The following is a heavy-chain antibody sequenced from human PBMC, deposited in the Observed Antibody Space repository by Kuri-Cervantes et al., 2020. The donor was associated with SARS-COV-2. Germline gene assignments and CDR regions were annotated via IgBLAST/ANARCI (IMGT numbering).Heavy chain of an antibody. CDR2: ISSSGGST. CDR3: AKDGFLSRGVVGATAIY. Sequence: GESLKISCAASGFTFDDYAMHWVRQAPGKGLEWVSLISSSGGSTYYADSVKGRFTISRDNSKNALYLQMNSLRAKTTAVYYGAKDGFLSRGVVGATAIYWGQGTLVTVSS. V-gene: IGHV3-23*01. J-gene: IGHJ4*02. D-gene: IGHD1-26*01. CDR1: GFTFDDYA.